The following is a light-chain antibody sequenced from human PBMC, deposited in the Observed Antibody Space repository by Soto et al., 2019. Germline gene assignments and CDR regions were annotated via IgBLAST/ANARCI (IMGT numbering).Light chain of an antibody. J-gene: IGKJ4*01. CDR1: QSIRSW. CDR3: QQYNAN. CDR2: DAS. V-gene: IGKV1-5*01. Sequence: DIQMTQSPSTLSASVGDRVTITWRASQSIRSWLAWYQQKPGKAPNLLIYDASNLASGVPSRFSGSGSGTEFTLTISSLQPDDFATYYCQQYNANFGGGTKVEIK.